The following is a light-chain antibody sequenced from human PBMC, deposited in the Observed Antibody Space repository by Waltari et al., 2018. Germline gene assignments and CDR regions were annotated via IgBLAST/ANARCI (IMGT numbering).Light chain of an antibody. CDR1: QSSTTS. Sequence: DIQMTQSPSTLSASGGDTVIISCRASQSSTTSLAWYQQKPGKAPDVLIYGASNLESGVPSRFSGSGSGTEFTLTISSLQPDDFATYYCQQYKSYKTFGQGTRVEIK. CDR3: QQYKSYKT. V-gene: IGKV1-5*03. J-gene: IGKJ1*01. CDR2: GAS.